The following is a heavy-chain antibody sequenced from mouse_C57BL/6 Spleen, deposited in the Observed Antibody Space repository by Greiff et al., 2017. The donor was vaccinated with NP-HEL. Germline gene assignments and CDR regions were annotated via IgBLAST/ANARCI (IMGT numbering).Heavy chain of an antibody. CDR3: ARDRNYYAMDY. Sequence: EVKVVESGGGLVQSGRSLRLSCAPSGFTFSDFYMEWVRQAPGKGLEWIAASRNKANDYTTEYSASVKGRFIVSRDTSQSILYLQMNALRAEDTAIYYCARDRNYYAMDYWGQGTSVTVSS. J-gene: IGHJ4*01. CDR1: GFTFSDFY. CDR2: SRNKANDYTT. V-gene: IGHV7-1*01. D-gene: IGHD2-1*01.